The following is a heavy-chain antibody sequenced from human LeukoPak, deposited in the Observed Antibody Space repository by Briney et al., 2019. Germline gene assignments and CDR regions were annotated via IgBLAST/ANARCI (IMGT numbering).Heavy chain of an antibody. V-gene: IGHV4-39*07. D-gene: IGHD6-13*01. CDR1: GDSISSTNYY. CDR3: ARAAALIDY. J-gene: IGHJ4*02. Sequence: SETLSLTCTVSGDSISSTNYYWGWIRQPPGKGLEWIGSIYYSGSTYYNPSLESRVTISVDTSKNQFSLKLSSVTAADTAVYYCARAAALIDYWGQGTLVTVSS. CDR2: IYYSGST.